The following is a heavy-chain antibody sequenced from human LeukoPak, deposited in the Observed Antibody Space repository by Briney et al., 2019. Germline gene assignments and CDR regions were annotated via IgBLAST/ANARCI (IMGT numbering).Heavy chain of an antibody. Sequence: SETLSLTCAVYGGSFSGYYWSWIRQPPGKGLEWIGEINHSGSTNYNPSLKSRVTISVDTSKNQFSLKLSSVTAADTAVYYCARRGVIAVAVWGQGTLVTVSS. D-gene: IGHD6-19*01. CDR2: INHSGST. J-gene: IGHJ4*02. CDR3: ARRGVIAVAV. V-gene: IGHV4-34*01. CDR1: GGSFSGYY.